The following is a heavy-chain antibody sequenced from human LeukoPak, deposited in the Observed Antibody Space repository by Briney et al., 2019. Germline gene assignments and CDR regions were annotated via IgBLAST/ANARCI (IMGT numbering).Heavy chain of an antibody. J-gene: IGHJ4*02. CDR1: RFTFSTYG. D-gene: IGHD2-15*01. CDR2: IQYLGSNQ. Sequence: RGSLRLSCAAPRFTFSTYGMHWVRQAPGKGLEWVAFIQYLGSNQHCTDSVRGRFTISRDNSKNTLYLQMNSLRTEDTAVYYCAKETSPELPSDDWGQGTLVTVSS. CDR3: AKETSPELPSDD. V-gene: IGHV3-30*02.